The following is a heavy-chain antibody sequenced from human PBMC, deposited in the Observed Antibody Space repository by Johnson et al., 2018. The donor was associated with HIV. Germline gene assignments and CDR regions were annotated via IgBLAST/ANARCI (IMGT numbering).Heavy chain of an antibody. CDR1: GFTFSNAW. D-gene: IGHD3-10*01. Sequence: VQLVESGGGLVKPGGSLRLSCAASGFTFSNAWMSWVRQAPGKGLEWVGRIKSKTDGGTTDYAAPVKGRFTISRDDSKNTLYLQMNSLRAEDTAVYYCASSRSDHDAFDIWGQGTMVTVSS. CDR3: ASSRSDHDAFDI. V-gene: IGHV3-15*01. CDR2: IKSKTDGGTT. J-gene: IGHJ3*02.